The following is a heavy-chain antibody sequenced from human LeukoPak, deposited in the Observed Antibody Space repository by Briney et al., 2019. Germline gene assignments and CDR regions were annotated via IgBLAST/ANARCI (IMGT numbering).Heavy chain of an antibody. J-gene: IGHJ4*02. CDR3: AKHRGSGVAGTGGVES. CDR1: GFTFSNAW. Sequence: GGSLRLSCAASGFTFSNAWMSWVRQAPGKGLEWVSVITGSESSTYYADSVRGRFTISRDNPKNTLYLQMNSLRADDTAVYYCAKHRGSGVAGTGGVESWGQGTLVTVSS. D-gene: IGHD6-19*01. CDR2: ITGSESST. V-gene: IGHV3-23*01.